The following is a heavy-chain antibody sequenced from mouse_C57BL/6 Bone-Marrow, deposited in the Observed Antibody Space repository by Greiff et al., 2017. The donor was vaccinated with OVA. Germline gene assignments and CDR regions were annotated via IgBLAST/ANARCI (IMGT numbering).Heavy chain of an antibody. Sequence: EVQRVESGGGLVQPGGSMKLSCVASGFTFSNYWMNWVRQSPEKGLEWVAQIRLKSDNSATHYAESVKGRFIIARDDSKSSVYLRMNNLRAEGTGIYYCARGGYDGGYAMDYWGQGTSVTVSS. J-gene: IGHJ4*01. V-gene: IGHV6-3*01. D-gene: IGHD2-2*01. CDR2: IRLKSDNSAT. CDR3: ARGGYDGGYAMDY. CDR1: GFTFSNYW.